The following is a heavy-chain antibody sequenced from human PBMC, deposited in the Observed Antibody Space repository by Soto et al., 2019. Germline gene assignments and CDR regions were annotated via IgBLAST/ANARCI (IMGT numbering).Heavy chain of an antibody. D-gene: IGHD4-17*01. J-gene: IGHJ4*02. Sequence: QVQLVQSGAEVKKPGASVKVSCKASGYTFTSYYMHWVRQAPGQGLEWMGIINTSGASTSYAQRFXGXVXXTRDTSTSTVYMELSSLRSEDTAVYYCGRGWDYGDPWYFDYWGQGTLVTVSS. CDR3: GRGWDYGDPWYFDY. V-gene: IGHV1-46*03. CDR1: GYTFTSYY. CDR2: INTSGAST.